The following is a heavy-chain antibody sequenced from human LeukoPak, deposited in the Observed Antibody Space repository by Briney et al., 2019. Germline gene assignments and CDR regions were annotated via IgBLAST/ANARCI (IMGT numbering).Heavy chain of an antibody. J-gene: IGHJ4*02. CDR2: IYTSVVA. V-gene: IGHV4-4*07. Sequence: SETLSLTRMHPGGSLSRYFRSWIRQPAGKGLGWIGHIYTSVVAHYTPSLKSRVTMSVHTSKHQFSLKLSSVTAADTAVYYCARGLWFGDLIFDYWGQGTLVTVSS. D-gene: IGHD3-10*01. CDR3: ARGLWFGDLIFDY. CDR1: GGSLSRYF.